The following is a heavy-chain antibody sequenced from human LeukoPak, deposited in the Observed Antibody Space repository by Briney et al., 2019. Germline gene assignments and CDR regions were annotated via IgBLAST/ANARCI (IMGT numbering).Heavy chain of an antibody. D-gene: IGHD3-3*01. CDR1: GFTFDDYA. Sequence: GGSLRLSCAASGFTFDDYAMHWVRQAPGKGLEWVSLISWDGGSTYYADSVKGRFTISRDNSKNSLYLQMNSLRAEDTALYYCAKDGGSDFWSGYPLDYWGQGTPVTVSS. J-gene: IGHJ4*02. CDR2: ISWDGGST. CDR3: AKDGGSDFWSGYPLDY. V-gene: IGHV3-43D*04.